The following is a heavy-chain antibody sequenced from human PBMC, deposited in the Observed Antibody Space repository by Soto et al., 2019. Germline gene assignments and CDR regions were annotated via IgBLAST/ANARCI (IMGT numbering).Heavy chain of an antibody. CDR2: ISWNSETI. CDR1: GFTVDDYA. CDR3: AKDMKWGGMTTIHYFDS. Sequence: GGSLRLSCAASGFTVDDYAMHWVRQAPGKGLGWVSGISWNSETIDYADSVKGRFTISRDNAKSSLFLQMNSLRPDDTALYYCAKDMKWGGMTTIHYFDSWGQGTLVTVSS. D-gene: IGHD4-17*01. J-gene: IGHJ4*02. V-gene: IGHV3-9*01.